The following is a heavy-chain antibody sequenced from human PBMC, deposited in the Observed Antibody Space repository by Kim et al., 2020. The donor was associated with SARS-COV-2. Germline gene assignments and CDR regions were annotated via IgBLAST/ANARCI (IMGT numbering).Heavy chain of an antibody. D-gene: IGHD2-15*01. CDR3: AKGVVVATTYFHH. CDR1: GFTFSNFG. Sequence: GGSLRLSCAASGFTFSNFGMHWVRQAPGKGLEWVSVISYDGSNEYYGDSVKGRFTISRDNSKNTLFLEMNSLRPEDTAVYYCAKGVVVATTYFHHWGQGTLVTVSS. CDR2: ISYDGSNE. J-gene: IGHJ1*01. V-gene: IGHV3-30*18.